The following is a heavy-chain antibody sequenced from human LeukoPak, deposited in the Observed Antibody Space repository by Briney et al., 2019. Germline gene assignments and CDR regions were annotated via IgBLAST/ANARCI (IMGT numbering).Heavy chain of an antibody. D-gene: IGHD1-26*01. CDR3: AKGEWELPLFDY. CDR2: ISYDGSNK. Sequence: PGGSLRLSCAASGFTFSSYGMHWVRQAPGKGLEWVAVISYDGSNKYYADSVKGRFTISRDNSKNTLYLQMNSLRAEDTAVYYCAKGEWELPLFDYWGQGTLVTVSS. CDR1: GFTFSSYG. V-gene: IGHV3-30*18. J-gene: IGHJ4*02.